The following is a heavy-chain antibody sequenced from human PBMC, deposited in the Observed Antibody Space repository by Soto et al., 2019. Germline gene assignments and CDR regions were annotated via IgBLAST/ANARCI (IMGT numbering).Heavy chain of an antibody. CDR2: ISSNGGST. D-gene: IGHD3-10*01. V-gene: IGHV3-64*01. J-gene: IGHJ4*02. CDR1: GFTFSSYA. CDR3: ARAIAGYYGSGSYSFDY. Sequence: EVQLVESGGGLVQPGGSLRLSCAASGFTFSSYAMNWVRQAPGKGLEYVSAISSNGGSTYYANSVKGRFTISRDNSKNTLYLQMGSLRAEDMAVYYCARAIAGYYGSGSYSFDYWGQGTLVTVSS.